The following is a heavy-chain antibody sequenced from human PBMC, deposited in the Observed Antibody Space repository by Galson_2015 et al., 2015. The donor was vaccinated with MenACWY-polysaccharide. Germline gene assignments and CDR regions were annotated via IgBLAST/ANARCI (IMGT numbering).Heavy chain of an antibody. J-gene: IGHJ4*02. CDR3: ATSPSLLPRPMGGYYFHN. CDR1: GFTFSSYV. Sequence: SLRLSCAASGFTFSSYVMDWVRQAPGKGLESIASISYSGGTTYYADSVKGRFTISRDNSKNTLYLQMNSLRVEDTAVYFCATSPSLLPRPMGGYYFHNWGQGTLVTVSS. D-gene: IGHD3-22*01. CDR2: ISYSGGTT. V-gene: IGHV3-23*01.